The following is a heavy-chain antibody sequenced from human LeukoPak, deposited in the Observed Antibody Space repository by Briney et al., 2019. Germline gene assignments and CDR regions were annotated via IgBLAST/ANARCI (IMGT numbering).Heavy chain of an antibody. Sequence: SETLSLTCTVSGGSISSYYWSWIRQPPGKGLEWIGYIYYSGSTNYNPSLKSRVTISSDTSKNQFSLDLSSVTAADTAVYYCARLKATVSIHAYFDFWGQGTLVTVSS. CDR2: IYYSGST. J-gene: IGHJ4*02. CDR1: GGSISSYY. V-gene: IGHV4-59*12. D-gene: IGHD4-17*01. CDR3: ARLKATVSIHAYFDF.